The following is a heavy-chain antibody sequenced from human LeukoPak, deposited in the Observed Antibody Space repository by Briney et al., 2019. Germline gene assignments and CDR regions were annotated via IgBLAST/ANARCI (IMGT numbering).Heavy chain of an antibody. Sequence: GGSLRLSCAASGFTFSTYGMHWVRQAPGKGLEWVAFIRFDGSNIYYADSVKGRFSISRDNSKNTLYLQMNSLRAEDTAVYYCAKGGDCSSTSCYAYYYYYYYMDVWGKGTTVTVSS. CDR1: GFTFSTYG. D-gene: IGHD2-2*01. V-gene: IGHV3-30*02. CDR2: IRFDGSNI. CDR3: AKGGDCSSTSCYAYYYYYYYMDV. J-gene: IGHJ6*03.